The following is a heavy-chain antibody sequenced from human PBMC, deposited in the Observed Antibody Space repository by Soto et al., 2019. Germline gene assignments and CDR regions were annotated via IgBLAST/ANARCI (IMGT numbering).Heavy chain of an antibody. CDR2: INHSGRT. V-gene: IGHV4-34*01. CDR1: GGSFSGYY. CDR3: AREGGLRYFDWFKFSLLYFDY. Sequence: QVQLQQWGAGLLKPSETLSLTCAVYGGSFSGYYWSWIRQPPGKGLEWIGEINHSGRTNYNPSLKSRVTISVDTYKNQFSLKLSSVTAADTAVYYCAREGGLRYFDWFKFSLLYFDYWGQGTLVTVSS. D-gene: IGHD3-9*01. J-gene: IGHJ4*02.